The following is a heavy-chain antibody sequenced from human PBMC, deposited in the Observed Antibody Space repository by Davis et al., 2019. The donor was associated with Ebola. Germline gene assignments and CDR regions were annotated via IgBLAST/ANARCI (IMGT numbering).Heavy chain of an antibody. J-gene: IGHJ2*01. CDR3: ARRYLRGWYFDL. Sequence: SETLSLTCTVSGGSISDYYWNWIRQPPGKGLEWIGYIDYSGSSNYNPSLKSRLTISIDTSKNQFSLKLTSVTAADTAIYYCARRYLRGWYFDLWGRGTLVTVSS. CDR2: IDYSGSS. CDR1: GGSISDYY. D-gene: IGHD1-14*01. V-gene: IGHV4-59*01.